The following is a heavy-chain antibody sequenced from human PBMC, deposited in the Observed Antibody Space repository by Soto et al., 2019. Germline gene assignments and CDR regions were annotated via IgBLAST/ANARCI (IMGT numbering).Heavy chain of an antibody. J-gene: IGHJ6*03. CDR1: GYTFTSYG. CDR3: ARAKPPKDIVVVPAAMNYYYYMDV. D-gene: IGHD2-2*01. CDR2: ISAYNGNT. V-gene: IGHV1-18*01. Sequence: ASVKVSCKASGYTFTSYGISWVRQAPGQGLEWMGWISAYNGNTNYAQKLQGRVTMTTDTSTSTAYMELRSLRSDDTAVYYCARAKPPKDIVVVPAAMNYYYYMDVWGKGTTVTVSS.